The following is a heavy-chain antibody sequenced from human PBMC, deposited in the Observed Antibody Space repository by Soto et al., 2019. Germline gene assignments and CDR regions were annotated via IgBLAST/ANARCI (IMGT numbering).Heavy chain of an antibody. CDR2: IYYSGST. Sequence: QVQLQESGPGLVKPSETLSLTCTVSGGFVSSGSYYWSWIRQPPGKGLEWIGYIYYSGSTNYNPSLKSRVTISLDTSKNQFSLKLYSVTAADTAVYYCETLNKWSHGHWGQGTLVTVSS. J-gene: IGHJ4*02. CDR1: GGFVSSGSYY. CDR3: ETLNKWSHGH. V-gene: IGHV4-61*01. D-gene: IGHD1-26*01.